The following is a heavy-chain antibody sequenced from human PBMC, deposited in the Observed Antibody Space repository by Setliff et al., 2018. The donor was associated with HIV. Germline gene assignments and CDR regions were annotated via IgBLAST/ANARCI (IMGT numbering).Heavy chain of an antibody. J-gene: IGHJ4*02. D-gene: IGHD3-3*01. V-gene: IGHV3-7*03. Sequence: ETLSLTCTVSGGSISSYYWSWIRQPPGKGLEWVANIKQDGSEKYYVDSVKGRFTITRDNAKNSLYLQMNSLRAEDTAVYYCARDGDFWSGYLDYWGQGTLVTVSS. CDR1: GGSISSYY. CDR2: IKQDGSEK. CDR3: ARDGDFWSGYLDY.